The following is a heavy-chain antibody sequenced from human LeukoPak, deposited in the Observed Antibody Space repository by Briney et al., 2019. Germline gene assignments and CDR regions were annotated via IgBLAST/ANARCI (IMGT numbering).Heavy chain of an antibody. Sequence: PSGTLSLTCTVSGXSISGYYWSWIRQPPGKGLEWIGFISYSGGTNYNPSLKSRVTISVDTSKNQFSLKLNSVTAADTAVYYCARHGGSYTFDYWGQGTLVTVSS. J-gene: IGHJ4*02. CDR1: GXSISGYY. V-gene: IGHV4-59*08. D-gene: IGHD1-26*01. CDR3: ARHGGSYTFDY. CDR2: ISYSGGT.